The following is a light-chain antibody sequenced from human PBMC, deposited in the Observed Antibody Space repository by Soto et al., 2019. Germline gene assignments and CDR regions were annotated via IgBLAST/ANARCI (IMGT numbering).Light chain of an antibody. V-gene: IGKV3-20*01. CDR1: QSVTSSY. Sequence: EIVLTQSPGTLSLSPGERASLSCRASQSVTSSYLAWYQQKPGQAPRLLIYVASNRATGIPDRFSGSGSGTAFTLTINRLEPEDFAVYYCQQYGSSPWTFGQGTKVEIK. J-gene: IGKJ1*01. CDR3: QQYGSSPWT. CDR2: VAS.